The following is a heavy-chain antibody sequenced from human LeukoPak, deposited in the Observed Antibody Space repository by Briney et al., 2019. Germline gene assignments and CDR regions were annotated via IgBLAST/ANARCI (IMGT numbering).Heavy chain of an antibody. D-gene: IGHD6-19*01. CDR2: IYTSGNT. CDR1: GGSITTYQ. Sequence: KPSKTLSLTCTVSGGSITTYQWTWIRQPAGKGLEWIGLIYTSGNTNYNPSLKSRVTMSVDTSKNQFFLKLSSVTAADTAVYYCARDQHSSGWYGYFDLWGRGTLVTVSS. CDR3: ARDQHSSGWYGYFDL. V-gene: IGHV4-4*07. J-gene: IGHJ2*01.